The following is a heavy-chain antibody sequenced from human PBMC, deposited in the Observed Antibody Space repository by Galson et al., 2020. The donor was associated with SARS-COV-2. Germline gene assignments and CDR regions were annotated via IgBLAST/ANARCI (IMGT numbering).Heavy chain of an antibody. CDR1: GFTFSSYG. CDR2: IWYDGSNK. CDR3: ANQLAYYYYGMDV. V-gene: IGHV3-33*06. Sequence: GGSLRLFCAASGFTFSSYGMHWVRQAPGKGLEWVAVIWYDGSNKYYADSVKGRFTISRDNSKNTLYLQMNSLRAEDTAVYYCANQLAYYYYGMDVWGQGTTVTVSS. D-gene: IGHD1-1*01. J-gene: IGHJ6*02.